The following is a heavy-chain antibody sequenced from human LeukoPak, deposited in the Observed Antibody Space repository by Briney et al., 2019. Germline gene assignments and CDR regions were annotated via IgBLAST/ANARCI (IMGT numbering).Heavy chain of an antibody. CDR3: ARDRYGDSKFDY. Sequence: PGGSLRLSCAASGSTFSSYEMNWVRQAPGKGLEWVSYISSSGSTIYYADSVKGRFTISRDNAKNSLYLQMNSLRAEDTAVYYYARDRYGDSKFDYWGQGTLVTVSS. CDR1: GSTFSSYE. J-gene: IGHJ4*02. CDR2: ISSSGSTI. D-gene: IGHD4-17*01. V-gene: IGHV3-48*03.